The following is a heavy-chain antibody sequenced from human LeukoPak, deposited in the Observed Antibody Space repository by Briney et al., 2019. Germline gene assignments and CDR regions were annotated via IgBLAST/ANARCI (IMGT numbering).Heavy chain of an antibody. CDR2: ISSSGTTI. J-gene: IGHJ6*03. CDR3: ARVRNEDYYCYYMDV. CDR1: GFTFSRYS. Sequence: GGSLRLSCAASGFTFSRYSMNWVRQAPGKGLEWVLYISSSGTTIYYADSVKGRFTISRDNAKNSLYLQMNSLRAEDTAVYYCARVRNEDYYCYYMDVWGKGTTVTVSS. D-gene: IGHD1-1*01. V-gene: IGHV3-48*01.